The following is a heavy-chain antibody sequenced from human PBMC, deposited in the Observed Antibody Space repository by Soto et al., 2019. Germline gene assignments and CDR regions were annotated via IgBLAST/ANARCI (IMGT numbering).Heavy chain of an antibody. CDR1: GGTFSSYA. CDR2: IIPIFGTA. D-gene: IGHD3-10*01. CDR3: AIDYYGSGSYGGFDY. Sequence: SVKVSCKASGGTFSSYAISWVRQAPGQGLEWMGGIIPIFGTANYAQKFQGRVTITADESTSTAYMELSSLRSEDTAVYYCAIDYYGSGSYGGFDYWGQGTLVTVSS. V-gene: IGHV1-69*13. J-gene: IGHJ4*02.